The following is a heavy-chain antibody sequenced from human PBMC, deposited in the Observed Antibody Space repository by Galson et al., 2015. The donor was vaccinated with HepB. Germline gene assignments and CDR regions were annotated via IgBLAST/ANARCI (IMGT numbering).Heavy chain of an antibody. CDR1: GYSVSSNSAG. CDR2: AYYRSKWYI. V-gene: IGHV6-1*01. Sequence: SGYSVSSNSAGWNWIKQSPSRGLEWLGRAYYRSKWYIDYAESMKSRITIIPDTARNQFSLPLNSVPPEDPAVYYCAGGGLVRGLKGWFDPWGQGTLVTVSS. D-gene: IGHD3-10*01. CDR3: AGGGLVRGLKGWFDP. J-gene: IGHJ5*02.